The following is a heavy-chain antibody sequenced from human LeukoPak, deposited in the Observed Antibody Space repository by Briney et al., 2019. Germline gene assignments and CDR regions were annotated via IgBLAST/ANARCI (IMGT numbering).Heavy chain of an antibody. CDR2: INPSGGST. Sequence: GASVKVSCKASGYTFTSYYMHWVRQAPGQGLEWMGIINPSGGSTSYAQKFQGRVTMTRDMSTSTVYMELSSLRSDDTAVYYCARGSAGWLGEGTFDYWGQGTLVTVSS. D-gene: IGHD6-19*01. V-gene: IGHV1-46*01. J-gene: IGHJ4*02. CDR1: GYTFTSYY. CDR3: ARGSAGWLGEGTFDY.